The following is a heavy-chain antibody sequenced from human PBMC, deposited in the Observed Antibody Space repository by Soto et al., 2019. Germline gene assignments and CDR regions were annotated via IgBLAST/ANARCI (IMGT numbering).Heavy chain of an antibody. D-gene: IGHD3-3*01. CDR1: GFTFNTYV. Sequence: QVQLVESGGGVVQPGRSLRLSCAASGFTFNTYVMHWVRQAPGKGLEWVAVISNDGNRKYSADSVKGRFTISRDNSGNPLYLQMNRLRDEDTAVYSCVKDHGTVYGVVNYYFDYWGKGTLVTVSS. J-gene: IGHJ4*02. V-gene: IGHV3-30*18. CDR3: VKDHGTVYGVVNYYFDY. CDR2: ISNDGNRK.